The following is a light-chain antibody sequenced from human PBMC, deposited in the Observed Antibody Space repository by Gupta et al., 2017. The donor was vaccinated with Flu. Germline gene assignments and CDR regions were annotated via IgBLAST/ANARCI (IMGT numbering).Light chain of an antibody. CDR2: GTS. CDR3: QQDNSFPFT. Sequence: DIPLSQDPSFVSAAAGDGISSTCRASQDFSCWLAWYQQKPGKAPKLLIYGTSAWQSGVPSRFSGSGSGTDFTLAISSLQPEDFATYYCQQDNSFPFTFGQGTKLEIK. V-gene: IGKV1-12*01. CDR1: QDFSCW. J-gene: IGKJ2*01.